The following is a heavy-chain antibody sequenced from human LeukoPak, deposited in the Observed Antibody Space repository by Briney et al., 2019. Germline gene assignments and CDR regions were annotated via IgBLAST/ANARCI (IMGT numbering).Heavy chain of an antibody. CDR1: GGTFSSYA. CDR2: IIPIFDTG. J-gene: IGHJ4*02. Sequence: SVKVSCKASGGTFSSYAISWVRQAPGQGLEWMGGIIPIFDTGNYAQKFQGRLTITADESTSTAYMELSSLRSEDTAVYYCARTYYYDSSGYYFDYWGQGTLVTVSS. CDR3: ARTYYYDSSGYYFDY. V-gene: IGHV1-69*13. D-gene: IGHD3-22*01.